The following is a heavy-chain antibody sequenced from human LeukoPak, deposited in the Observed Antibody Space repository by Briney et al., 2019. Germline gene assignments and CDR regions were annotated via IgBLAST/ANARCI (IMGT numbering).Heavy chain of an antibody. V-gene: IGHV1-2*02. CDR2: INPNSGGT. Sequence: ASVKVSCKASGYTFTGYYMHWVRQAPGQGLEWMGWINPNSGGTNYAQKFQGRVTMTRDTSISTAYMELSRLRSDDTAVYYCARDGPRYCSSTSCELSYYYYYMDVWGKGTTVTISS. CDR1: GYTFTGYY. D-gene: IGHD2-2*01. CDR3: ARDGPRYCSSTSCELSYYYYYMDV. J-gene: IGHJ6*03.